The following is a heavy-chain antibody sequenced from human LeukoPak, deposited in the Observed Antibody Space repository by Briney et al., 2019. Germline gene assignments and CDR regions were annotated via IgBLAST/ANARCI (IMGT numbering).Heavy chain of an antibody. CDR2: TNSDGRST. Sequence: GGSLRLSCAASGFTFSNYWMHWVRQAPGKGLVWVSRTNSDGRSTTYADSVKGRFTISRDNAKNTLYLQMNSLRVEDTAVYYCARERLQTYNWFDPWGQGTLVTVSS. J-gene: IGHJ5*02. V-gene: IGHV3-74*01. CDR1: GFTFSNYW. CDR3: ARERLQTYNWFDP. D-gene: IGHD4-11*01.